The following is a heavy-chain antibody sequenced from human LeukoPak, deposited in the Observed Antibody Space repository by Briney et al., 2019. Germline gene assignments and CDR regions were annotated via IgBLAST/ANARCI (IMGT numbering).Heavy chain of an antibody. D-gene: IGHD6-13*01. J-gene: IGHJ6*02. CDR3: ARDFVRPMAAAVGYYYYGMDV. CDR1: GGSFSGYY. V-gene: IGHV4-34*01. CDR2: INHSGST. Sequence: SETLSLTCAVYGGSFSGYYWSWIRQPPGKGLEWIGEINHSGSTNCNPPLKSRVTISVDTSKNQFSLKLSSVTAADTAVYYCARDFVRPMAAAVGYYYYGMDVWGQGTTVTVSS.